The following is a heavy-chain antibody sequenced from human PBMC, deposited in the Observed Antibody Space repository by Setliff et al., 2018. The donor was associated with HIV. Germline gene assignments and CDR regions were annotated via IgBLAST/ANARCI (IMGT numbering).Heavy chain of an antibody. CDR2: MNPNDGGT. Sequence: GASVKVSCKASGHTFANSYLHWVRQGPGQGLEWMGIMNPNDGGTQYAQNFRGRVSMTRDTSTTTVYMELYSLRSEDTAVYHCARSDISGTGYFDSWVQGTLVTVSS. D-gene: IGHD1-20*01. CDR3: ARSDISGTGYFDS. J-gene: IGHJ4*02. V-gene: IGHV1-46*01. CDR1: GHTFANSY.